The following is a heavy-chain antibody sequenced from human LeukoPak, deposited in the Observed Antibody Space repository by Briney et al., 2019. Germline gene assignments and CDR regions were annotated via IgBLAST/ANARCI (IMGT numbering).Heavy chain of an antibody. V-gene: IGHV3-21*06. CDR3: ALETHYSDLAY. Sequence: PGGSLRLSCAASGFTFSSYEMNWVRQAPGKGLEWVSSISSSSTYIYYADSVRGRFTISRDNAENSLYLQLNSLRVEDTAIYYCALETHYSDLAYWGQGTLVTVSS. J-gene: IGHJ4*02. CDR2: ISSSSTYI. CDR1: GFTFSSYE. D-gene: IGHD4-11*01.